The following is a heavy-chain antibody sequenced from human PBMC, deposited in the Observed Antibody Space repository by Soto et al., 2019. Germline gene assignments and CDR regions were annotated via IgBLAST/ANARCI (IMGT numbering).Heavy chain of an antibody. CDR1: GYTFTSYG. D-gene: IGHD3-10*01. CDR2: ISAYNGNT. Sequence: QVQLVQSGAEVKKPGASVKVSCKASGYTFTSYGISWVRQAPGQGLEWMGGISAYNGNTNYARNPQARVTRTTDTSTSTAYMELRSLRSDDTAVYYCARDKGDGSGSYYGYWGQGTLVTVSS. V-gene: IGHV1-18*01. CDR3: ARDKGDGSGSYYGY. J-gene: IGHJ4*02.